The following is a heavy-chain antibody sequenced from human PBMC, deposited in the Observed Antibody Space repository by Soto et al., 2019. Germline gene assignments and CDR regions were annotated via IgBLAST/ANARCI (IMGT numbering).Heavy chain of an antibody. D-gene: IGHD2-21*01. CDR2: IKQDGSEK. CDR3: ARDVVFNCFDP. J-gene: IGHJ5*02. V-gene: IGHV3-7*04. Sequence: GGSLRLSCAASGFTFSSYWMSWVRQAPGKGLEWVANIKQDGSEKYYVDSVKGRFTISRDNAKNSLYLQMNSLRAEDTAVYYWARDVVFNCFDPWGKGTLVTVSS. CDR1: GFTFSSYW.